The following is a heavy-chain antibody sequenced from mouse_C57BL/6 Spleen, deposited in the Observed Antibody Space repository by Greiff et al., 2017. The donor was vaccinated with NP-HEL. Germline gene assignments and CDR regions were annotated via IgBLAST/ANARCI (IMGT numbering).Heavy chain of an antibody. CDR1: GFNIKNTY. Sequence: EVMLVESVAELVRPGASVKLSCTASGFNIKNTYMHWVKQRPEQGLEWIGRIDPANGNTKYAPKFQGKATITADTSSNTAYLQLSSRTSEDTAIYYCARAYYGSSYGNFDDWGQGTTLTVSS. CDR3: ARAYYGSSYGNFDD. CDR2: IDPANGNT. V-gene: IGHV14-3*01. J-gene: IGHJ2*01. D-gene: IGHD1-1*01.